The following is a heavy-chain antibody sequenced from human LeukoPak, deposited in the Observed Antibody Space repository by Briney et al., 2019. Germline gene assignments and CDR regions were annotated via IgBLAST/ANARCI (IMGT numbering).Heavy chain of an antibody. J-gene: IGHJ6*03. CDR1: GFTFSNYR. V-gene: IGHV3-21*01. CDR2: ISGSSSYI. D-gene: IGHD4-17*01. CDR3: ARDPSQGDYGDYYYLDV. Sequence: GGSLRLSCATSGFTFSNYRMNWVRQAPGKGLEWVSSISGSSSYIYYADSLKGRFTVSRDNAKNSLYLQMNSLRVEDTAVYYCARDPSQGDYGDYYYLDVWGKGTTVSVSS.